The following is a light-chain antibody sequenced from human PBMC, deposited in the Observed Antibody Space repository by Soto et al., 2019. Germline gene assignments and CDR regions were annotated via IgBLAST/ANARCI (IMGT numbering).Light chain of an antibody. V-gene: IGLV2-14*01. CDR3: SSYTSSSTVV. CDR1: SSDIGGYNY. Sequence: QSVLTQPASVSGSPGQSITISCTGTSSDIGGYNYVSWYQHHPGRAPKLMIYEVSNRPSGISSRFSGSKSGNTASLTISGLQAEDEAAYYCSSYTSSSTVVFGGGTKVTVL. J-gene: IGLJ2*01. CDR2: EVS.